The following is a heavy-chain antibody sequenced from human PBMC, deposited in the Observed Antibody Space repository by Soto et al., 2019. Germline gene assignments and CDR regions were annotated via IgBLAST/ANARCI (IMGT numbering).Heavy chain of an antibody. CDR2: ISAYNGNT. V-gene: IGHV1-18*04. CDR1: GYTFTSYG. J-gene: IGHJ4*02. Sequence: VASVKVSCKASGYTFTSYGISWVRQAPGQGLEWMGWISAYNGNTNYAQKLQGRVTMTTDTSTSTAYMELRSLRSDDTAVYYCARGSSMIVVVRPPDYWGQGTLVTVSS. CDR3: ARGSSMIVVVRPPDY. D-gene: IGHD3-22*01.